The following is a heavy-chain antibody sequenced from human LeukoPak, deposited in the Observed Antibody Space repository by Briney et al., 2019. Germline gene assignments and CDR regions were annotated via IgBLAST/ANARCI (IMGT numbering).Heavy chain of an antibody. J-gene: IGHJ4*02. CDR3: AKEIAVIGVPRFDY. CDR1: GFPFSSYA. Sequence: GGSLRLSCAASGFPFSSYAMSWVRQAPGKRLEWVSGITSGGGDTYYADSVKGRFTISRDNAKNTVSLQMNSLRPEDTAIYYCAKEIAVIGVPRFDYWAREPWSPSPQ. CDR2: ITSGGGDT. V-gene: IGHV3-23*01. D-gene: IGHD6-19*01.